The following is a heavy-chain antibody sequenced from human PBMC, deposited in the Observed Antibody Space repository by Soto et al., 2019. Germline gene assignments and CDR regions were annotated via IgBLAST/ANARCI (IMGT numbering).Heavy chain of an antibody. CDR2: IYHSGST. CDR3: ARAGIVGATYRLGVPHPYFDY. D-gene: IGHD1-26*01. CDR1: GGSISSSNW. J-gene: IGHJ4*02. V-gene: IGHV4-4*02. Sequence: QVQLQESGPGLVKPSGTLSLTCAVSGGSISSSNWWSWVRQPPGKGLEWIGEIYHSGSTNYNPSLKSRVTISVDKSKNQFSLKLSSVTAADTAVYYCARAGIVGATYRLGVPHPYFDYWGQGTLVTVSS.